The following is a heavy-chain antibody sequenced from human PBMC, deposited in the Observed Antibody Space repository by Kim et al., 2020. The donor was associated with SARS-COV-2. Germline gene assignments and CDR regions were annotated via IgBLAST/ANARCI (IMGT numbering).Heavy chain of an antibody. CDR1: GFTFSSYS. CDR3: ARDGNLLWFGDESNNWLDP. V-gene: IGHV3-21*01. CDR2: ISSSSSYI. J-gene: IGHJ5*02. Sequence: GGSLRLSCAASGFTFSSYSMNWVRQAPGKGLQWVSSISSSSSYIYYADSVKGRFTISRDNAKNSLYLQMNSLRAEDTAVYYCARDGNLLWFGDESNNWLDPWGQGTLVTVSS. D-gene: IGHD3-10*01.